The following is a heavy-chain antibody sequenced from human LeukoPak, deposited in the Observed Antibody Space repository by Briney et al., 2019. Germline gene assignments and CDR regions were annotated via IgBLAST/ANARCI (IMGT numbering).Heavy chain of an antibody. J-gene: IGHJ5*02. CDR2: INWNGGST. V-gene: IGHV3-20*04. CDR1: GFTFDDYG. CDR3: AREGGNGWYSGWFDP. D-gene: IGHD6-19*01. Sequence: GGSLRLSCAASGFTFDDYGMSWVRHAPGKGLEWVSGINWNGGSTGYADSVKGRFTISRDNAENLLYLEMNSLRAEDTAVYYCAREGGNGWYSGWFDPWGQGTLVTVSS.